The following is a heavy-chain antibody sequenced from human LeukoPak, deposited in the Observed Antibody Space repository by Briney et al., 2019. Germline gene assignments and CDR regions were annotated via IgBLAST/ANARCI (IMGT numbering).Heavy chain of an antibody. Sequence: SETLSLTCAVYGGSFSGYYWTWIRQPPGKGLEWIGEINHSGSTNYNPSLKSRVTISVDTSKNQFSLKLSSVTAADTAVYYCARGLYDILTGYNAPFDYWGQGTLVTVSS. D-gene: IGHD3-9*01. V-gene: IGHV4-34*01. J-gene: IGHJ4*02. CDR3: ARGLYDILTGYNAPFDY. CDR2: INHSGST. CDR1: GGSFSGYY.